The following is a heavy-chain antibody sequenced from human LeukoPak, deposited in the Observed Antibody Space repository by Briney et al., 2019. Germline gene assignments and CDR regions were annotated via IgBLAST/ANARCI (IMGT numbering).Heavy chain of an antibody. CDR2: INPSGGST. J-gene: IGHJ6*02. D-gene: IGHD3-22*01. V-gene: IGHV1-46*01. Sequence: ASVNVSCKASGYTFTSYYMHWVRQAPGQGLEWMGIINPSGGSTSYAQNFQGRVTMTTDTSTTTVYMELRSLRSDDTAVYYCARVCDSRDHTYYYGMDVWGQGTTVTVSS. CDR1: GYTFTSYY. CDR3: ARVCDSRDHTYYYGMDV.